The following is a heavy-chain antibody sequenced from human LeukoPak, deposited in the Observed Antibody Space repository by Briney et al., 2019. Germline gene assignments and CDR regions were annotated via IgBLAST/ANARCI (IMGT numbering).Heavy chain of an antibody. J-gene: IGHJ4*02. D-gene: IGHD3-3*01. CDR1: GFTFSSYE. CDR3: AKDLPQYYDFWSGYYGGFDY. V-gene: IGHV3-48*03. Sequence: PGGSLRLSCAASGFTFSSYEMNWVRQAPGKGLEWVSYISSSGSTIYYADSVKGRFTISRDNSKNSLYLQMNSLRTEDTALYYCAKDLPQYYDFWSGYYGGFDYWGQGTLVTVSS. CDR2: ISSSGSTI.